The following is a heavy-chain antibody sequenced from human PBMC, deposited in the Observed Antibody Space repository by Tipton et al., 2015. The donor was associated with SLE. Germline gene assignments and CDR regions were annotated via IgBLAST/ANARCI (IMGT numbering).Heavy chain of an antibody. V-gene: IGHV1-18*01. CDR2: ISAYNGGT. CDR1: GYTFTNYG. J-gene: IGHJ6*03. D-gene: IGHD1-20*01. CDR3: ARAEGLTGTSDYYYYYMDV. Sequence: QLVQSGAEVKKPGASVKVSCKASGYTFTNYGISWVRQAPGQGLEWMGWISAYNGGTKYAQKLQGRVTMTTDTSTSTAYMELGSLRSYDTAVYYCARAEGLTGTSDYYYYYMDVWAKGPRSSSP.